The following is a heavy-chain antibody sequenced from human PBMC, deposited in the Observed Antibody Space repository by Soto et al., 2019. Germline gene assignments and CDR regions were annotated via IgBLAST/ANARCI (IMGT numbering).Heavy chain of an antibody. Sequence: PSETLSLTCTVSGGSISSGDYYWSWIRQPPGKGLEFLGYIYYTENTYYNPSLKSRVTISVDTSKNQFSLKPSSVTAADTAVYYCGRGSGRCDYWAQGSLV. CDR3: GRGSGRCDY. V-gene: IGHV4-30-4*01. D-gene: IGHD1-1*01. CDR1: GGSISSGDYY. CDR2: IYYTENT. J-gene: IGHJ4*02.